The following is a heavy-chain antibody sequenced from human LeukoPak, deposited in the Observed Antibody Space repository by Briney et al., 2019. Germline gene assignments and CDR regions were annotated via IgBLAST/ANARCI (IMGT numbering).Heavy chain of an antibody. V-gene: IGHV4-39*01. CDR3: ACPGYTSSTWFDP. J-gene: IGHJ5*02. CDR1: GGSISSSSYY. CDR2: IYYSGRT. D-gene: IGHD6-13*01. Sequence: TPSETLSLTCTVSGGSISSSSYYWGWIRQPPGKGLEWIGSIYYSGRTYYNPSLKSRVTISVDTSKNQFSLKLRSVTAADTAVYYCACPGYTSSTWFDPWGQGTLVTVSS.